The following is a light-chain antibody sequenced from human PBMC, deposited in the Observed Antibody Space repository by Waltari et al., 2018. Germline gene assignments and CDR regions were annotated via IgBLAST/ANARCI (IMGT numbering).Light chain of an antibody. Sequence: DIQVTLSPPTLSASVGHSVTLTCRDSQSLGYWLSWYQQKPGKAPKPLIYKASSLEIGVSSRCSGSGAGTEFTLTISSLRASDVATYYCQQYNNNSWMFGQGTKVEIK. J-gene: IGKJ1*01. CDR2: KAS. CDR3: QQYNNNSWM. CDR1: QSLGYW. V-gene: IGKV1-5*03.